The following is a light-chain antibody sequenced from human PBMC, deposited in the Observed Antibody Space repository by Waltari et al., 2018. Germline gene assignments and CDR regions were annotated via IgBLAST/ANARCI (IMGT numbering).Light chain of an antibody. Sequence: QSVLTQPPSVSGALGQRVTISCTGSSPNIGADYDVHWHQQVPGTAPKLLISGNSIRPSGVPDRFSASKSGTAASLAITGLQAEDEADYYCQSYDNSLGGSKVFGGGTRLSVL. CDR2: GNS. CDR3: QSYDNSLGGSKV. V-gene: IGLV1-40*01. J-gene: IGLJ2*01. CDR1: SPNIGADYD.